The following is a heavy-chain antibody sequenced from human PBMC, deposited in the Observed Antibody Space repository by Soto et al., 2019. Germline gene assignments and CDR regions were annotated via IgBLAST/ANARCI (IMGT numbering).Heavy chain of an antibody. J-gene: IGHJ4*02. Sequence: QLQLQESGPGLVKPSETLSLTCTVSGGSINNSSFYWGWVRQPPGKRLEWIGSIYYSGSAYYNPSLKSRLTISVDTSKNQFAPNLSSVTAADTAVYFCAGRPLVRGIIPYYFDSGGQGTLVTVSS. V-gene: IGHV4-39*01. CDR1: GGSINNSSFY. CDR2: IYYSGSA. D-gene: IGHD3-10*01. CDR3: AGRPLVRGIIPYYFDS.